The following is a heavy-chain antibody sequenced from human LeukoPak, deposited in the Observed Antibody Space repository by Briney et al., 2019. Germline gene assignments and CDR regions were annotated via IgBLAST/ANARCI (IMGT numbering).Heavy chain of an antibody. CDR1: DESFSTYY. CDR3: ARKRRRGYYLNSAFDM. D-gene: IGHD3-3*01. CDR2: ISHRGTS. V-gene: IGHV4-34*01. J-gene: IGHJ3*02. Sequence: KTSETLSLPCDVNDESFSTYYWSWIRQSPGKGLEWIAEISHRGTSTYNPSLQSRVTVSVDASKNHFSLRVKSVIAADTAIYYCARKRRRGYYLNSAFDMWGQGTMVTVSS.